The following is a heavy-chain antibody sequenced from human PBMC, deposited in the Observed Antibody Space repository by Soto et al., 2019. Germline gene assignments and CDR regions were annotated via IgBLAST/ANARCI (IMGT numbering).Heavy chain of an antibody. CDR1: GFLFANYG. J-gene: IGHJ6*02. Sequence: GGSMRLPCAAFGFLFANYGMHWVRQAPGKGLEWVAHITYEGSNKYYADAVKGEVTISRDNAKNMVSLQMDSQMAEDTAVYYCTNGRGAKNCANDYELNVWGQGTTVTVSS. V-gene: IGHV3-30*18. CDR2: ITYEGSNK. D-gene: IGHD5-12*01. CDR3: TNGRGAKNCANDYELNV.